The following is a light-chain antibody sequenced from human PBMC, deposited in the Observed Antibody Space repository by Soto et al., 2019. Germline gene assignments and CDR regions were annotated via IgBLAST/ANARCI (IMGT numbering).Light chain of an antibody. J-gene: IGKJ1*01. CDR1: QSVSSN. CDR2: GAS. CDR3: QHYKSYPWT. Sequence: EIVMTQSPATLSVSPGERATLSCRASQSVSSNLAWYQQKPGQAPRLLIYGASTRATGIPARFSGSGSGTEFTLTISSLQPDDFAIYYCQHYKSYPWTFGQGTKADI. V-gene: IGKV3-15*01.